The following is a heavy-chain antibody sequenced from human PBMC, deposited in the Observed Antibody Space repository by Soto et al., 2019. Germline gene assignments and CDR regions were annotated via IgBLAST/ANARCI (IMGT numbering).Heavy chain of an antibody. D-gene: IGHD3-3*01. CDR2: ISYTGGT. CDR3: AREANFLGQAN. CDR1: GVSISSRSYY. J-gene: IGHJ4*02. V-gene: IGHV4-39*02. Sequence: QLQESGTGLVKPSETLSLTCTVSGVSISSRSYYWGWIRQPPGKGLEWIGSISYTGGTYTNPSLKSRVTISADTSKNQFSLRLSSVTAADTAVYYCAREANFLGQANWGQGPLVTVSS.